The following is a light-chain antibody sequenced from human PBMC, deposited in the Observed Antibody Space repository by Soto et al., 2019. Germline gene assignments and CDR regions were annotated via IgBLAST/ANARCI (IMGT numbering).Light chain of an antibody. V-gene: IGLV1-44*01. CDR1: ASNIGSNT. CDR2: ANN. CDR3: AAWDDSLNGYV. J-gene: IGLJ1*01. Sequence: QSVLTQPPSASGTPGQTVTIYCSGSASNIGSNTVNWYQQLPGTAPKLLIYANNQRPSGVPDRFSGSKSGTSASLAISGLQSDDEADYYCAAWDDSLNGYVFGTGTKVTVL.